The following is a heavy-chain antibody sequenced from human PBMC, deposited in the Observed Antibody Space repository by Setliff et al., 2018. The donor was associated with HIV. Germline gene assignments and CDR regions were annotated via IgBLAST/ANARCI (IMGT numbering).Heavy chain of an antibody. CDR1: GFSFTTYT. V-gene: IGHV3-21*01. CDR2: IDTSSTWI. Sequence: GGSLRLSCAASGFSFTTYTMNWIRQAPGQGLELVSSIDTSSTWIYYADSVKGRFTISRDNAENSLDLQMNSLRAEDTAVYYCARSETCHSTHCSPYDYWGQGAPVTVSS. D-gene: IGHD2-2*01. J-gene: IGHJ4*02. CDR3: ARSETCHSTHCSPYDY.